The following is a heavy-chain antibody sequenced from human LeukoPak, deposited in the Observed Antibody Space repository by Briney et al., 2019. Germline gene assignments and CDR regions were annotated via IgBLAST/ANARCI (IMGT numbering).Heavy chain of an antibody. Sequence: GASVKVSCKASGYTFTSYGISWVRQAPGQGLEWMGWISAYNGNTNYAQKLQGRVTMTTDTSTSTAYMELRSLRSDDTAVYYCAKDMILEAGYYYYMDVWGKGTTVTISS. D-gene: IGHD3-16*01. V-gene: IGHV1-18*01. CDR3: AKDMILEAGYYYYMDV. J-gene: IGHJ6*03. CDR2: ISAYNGNT. CDR1: GYTFTSYG.